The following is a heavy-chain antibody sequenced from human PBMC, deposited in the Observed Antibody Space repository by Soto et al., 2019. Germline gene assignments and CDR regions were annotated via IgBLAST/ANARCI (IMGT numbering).Heavy chain of an antibody. V-gene: IGHV3-23*01. CDR2: ISGSGGST. D-gene: IGHD3-10*01. Sequence: PGGSLRLSCAASGFTFSSYAMSWVRQAPGKGLEWVSAISGSGGSTYYADSVKGRFTMSRDNSKNTLYLQMNSLRAEDTAVYYCAKREEWGSGSYYKRPYYYYGMDVWGQGTTVTVSS. CDR3: AKREEWGSGSYYKRPYYYYGMDV. J-gene: IGHJ6*02. CDR1: GFTFSSYA.